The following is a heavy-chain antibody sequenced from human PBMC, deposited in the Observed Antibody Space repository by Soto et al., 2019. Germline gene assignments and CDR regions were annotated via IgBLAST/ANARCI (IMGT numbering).Heavy chain of an antibody. CDR3: ARGTFPKLELRWFDP. CDR1: GGSFSGYY. V-gene: IGHV4-34*01. Sequence: SETLSLTCAVYGGSFSGYYWSWIRQPPGKGLEWIGEINHSGSTNYNPSLKSRVTISVDTSKNQFSLKLSSVTAADTAVYYCARGTFPKLELRWFDPWGQGTLVTVSS. D-gene: IGHD1-7*01. CDR2: INHSGST. J-gene: IGHJ5*02.